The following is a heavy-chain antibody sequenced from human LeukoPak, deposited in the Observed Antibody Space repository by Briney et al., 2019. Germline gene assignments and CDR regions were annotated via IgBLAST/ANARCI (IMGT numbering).Heavy chain of an antibody. CDR2: INPNSGGT. V-gene: IGHV1-2*02. D-gene: IGHD6-13*01. CDR1: GYTFTGYY. J-gene: IGHJ6*02. Sequence: EASVKVSCKASGYTFTGYYMHWVRQAPGQGLEWMGLINPNSGGTNYVQKFQGRVTMTRDTSISTAYMELSRLRSDDTAVYYCARGGVSSSWYETDYYYYYGMDVWGQGTTVTVSS. CDR3: ARGGVSSSWYETDYYYYYGMDV.